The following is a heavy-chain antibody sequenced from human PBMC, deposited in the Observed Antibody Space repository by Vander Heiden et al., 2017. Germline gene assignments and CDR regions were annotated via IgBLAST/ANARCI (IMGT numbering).Heavy chain of an antibody. J-gene: IGHJ4*02. V-gene: IGHV3-48*02. CDR3: ASFRVDY. CDR2: ISSSGSTI. CDR1: GILFSDFN. Sequence: EVQLVESGGGLVQPGGSLRLSCAAYGILFSDFNMHWVRQAPGKGLEWVSYISSSGSTIYYADSVKGRFTISRDNAKDSLYLQMNSLRDEDTAVYYCASFRVDYWGQGTLVTVSS.